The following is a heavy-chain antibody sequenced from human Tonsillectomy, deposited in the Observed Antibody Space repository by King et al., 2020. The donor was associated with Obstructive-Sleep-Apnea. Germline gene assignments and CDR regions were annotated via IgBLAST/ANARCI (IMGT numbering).Heavy chain of an antibody. CDR2: ISWDIGSI. CDR3: AKDMESIVVVPAVDY. V-gene: IGHV3-9*01. CDR1: GFTFDDYA. J-gene: IGHJ4*02. Sequence: VQLVESGGGLVQPGRSLRLSCAASGFTFDDYAMHWVRQAPGKGLEWVSGISWDIGSIGYADSVKGRFTISRENAKNSLYLQMNSLRAEDTALYYCAKDMESIVVVPAVDYWGQGTLVTVSS. D-gene: IGHD2-2*01.